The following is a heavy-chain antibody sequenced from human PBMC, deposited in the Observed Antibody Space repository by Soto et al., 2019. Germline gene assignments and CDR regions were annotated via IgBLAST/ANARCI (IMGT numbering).Heavy chain of an antibody. D-gene: IGHD3-10*01. CDR1: GFTVSNNY. J-gene: IGHJ4*02. CDR3: GARPGGGGY. V-gene: IGHV3-53*01. CDR2: IYSGGYT. Sequence: EVQLVESGGGLIQPGGSLRLSCAVSGFTVSNNYMSWVRQAPGKGLEGVSVIYSGGYTAYGDSVKGRFTISRDNSKKPIFFQMNSRGAGEPAVVYCGARPGGGGYWGQGTLVTVSS.